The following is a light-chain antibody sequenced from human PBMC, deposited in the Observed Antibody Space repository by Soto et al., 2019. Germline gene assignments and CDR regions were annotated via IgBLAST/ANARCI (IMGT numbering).Light chain of an antibody. J-gene: IGLJ3*02. CDR3: ASWDDSLNAWV. CDR2: GND. CDR1: TSNIGSNT. Sequence: QSLLTQPPSASGTPGQRVTISCSGSTSNIGSNTVNWYQHLPGSAPKLLIYGNDQRPSGVPDRFSGSKFGPSASLAIGGLQSEDEAEYYCASWDDSLNAWVVGGGTKVTVL. V-gene: IGLV1-44*01.